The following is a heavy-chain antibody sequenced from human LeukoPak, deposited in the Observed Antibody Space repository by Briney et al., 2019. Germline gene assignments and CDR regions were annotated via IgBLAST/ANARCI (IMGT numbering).Heavy chain of an antibody. CDR3: ARAPEVYSGSYGDWFDP. D-gene: IGHD1-26*01. Sequence: GGSLRLSCAASGFTFSSYAMIWVRQAPGKGLEWVSTITGSGGNTYYADSVKGRFTISRDNSKNTLYLQMNNLRAEDTAVYYCARAPEVYSGSYGDWFDPWGQGTLVTVSS. J-gene: IGHJ5*02. CDR1: GFTFSSYA. CDR2: ITGSGGNT. V-gene: IGHV3-23*01.